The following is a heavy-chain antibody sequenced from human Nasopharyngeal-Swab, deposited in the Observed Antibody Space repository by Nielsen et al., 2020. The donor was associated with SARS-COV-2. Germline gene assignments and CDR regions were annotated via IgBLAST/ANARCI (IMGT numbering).Heavy chain of an antibody. CDR1: GYTFTSYA. V-gene: IGHV1-3*01. D-gene: IGHD4-17*01. J-gene: IGHJ5*02. CDR2: INAGNGNT. CDR3: AKDIMTTVTYDWWFDP. Sequence: ASVKVSCKASGYTFTSYAMHWVRQAPGQRLEWMGWINAGNGNTKYSQKFQGRVTITRDISASTAYMELSSLRSEDTAVYYCAKDIMTTVTYDWWFDPWGQGTLVTVSS.